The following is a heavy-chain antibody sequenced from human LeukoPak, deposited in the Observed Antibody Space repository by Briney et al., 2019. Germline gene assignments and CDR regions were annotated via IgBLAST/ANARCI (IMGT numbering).Heavy chain of an antibody. Sequence: ASVKVSCKASGYTFTGYYMHWVRQAPGQGLEWMGWINPNSGGTNYAQKLQGRVTMTRDTSISTAYMELSRLRSDDTAVYYCATSPGVFGVALPYYYYMDVWGKGTTVTVSS. D-gene: IGHD3-3*01. CDR1: GYTFTGYY. CDR3: ATSPGVFGVALPYYYYMDV. V-gene: IGHV1-2*02. CDR2: INPNSGGT. J-gene: IGHJ6*03.